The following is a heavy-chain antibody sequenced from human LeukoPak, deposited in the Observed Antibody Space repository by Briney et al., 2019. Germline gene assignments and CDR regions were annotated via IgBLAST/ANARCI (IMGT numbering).Heavy chain of an antibody. CDR2: IKHGGFT. CDR3: ARGLGEGYPDY. J-gene: IGHJ4*02. CDR1: GGSFSGFY. Sequence: PSETLSLTCAVHGGSFSGFYWTWMRQPPGEELEWIGEIKHGGFTSYHPSLKSRVTMSEDTSNNQLSLKLTSVTAADTAVYYCARGLGEGYPDYWGPGTLVTVSS. V-gene: IGHV4-34*01. D-gene: IGHD5-24*01.